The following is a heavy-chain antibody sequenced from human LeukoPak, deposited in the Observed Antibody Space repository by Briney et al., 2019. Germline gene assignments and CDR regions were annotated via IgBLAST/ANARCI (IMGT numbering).Heavy chain of an antibody. D-gene: IGHD2-15*01. J-gene: IGHJ6*02. CDR2: ISAYNGNT. Sequence: ASAKVSCKASGYTFTSYGISWVRQAPGQGLEWMGWISAYNGNTNYAQKLQGRVTITTDTSTSTAYMELRSLRSDDTAVYYCARDTIHCSGGSCYYYYYYGMDVWGQGTTVTVSS. CDR3: ARDTIHCSGGSCYYYYYYGMDV. V-gene: IGHV1-18*01. CDR1: GYTFTSYG.